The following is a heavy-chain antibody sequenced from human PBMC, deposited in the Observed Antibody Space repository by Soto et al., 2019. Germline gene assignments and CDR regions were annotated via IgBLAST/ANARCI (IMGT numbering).Heavy chain of an antibody. Sequence: TLSLTCTVSGGSISSGEHYWSWIRQPPGKGLEWLALIYWDDGKRYSPSLKTRLNITKDTSKNQVVLTLTNVDPVDTATYYCAHRPAYDISTGYYPFDYWGQGSLVTVSS. D-gene: IGHD3-9*01. CDR1: GGSISSGEHY. CDR3: AHRPAYDISTGYYPFDY. CDR2: IYWDDGK. V-gene: IGHV2-5*08. J-gene: IGHJ4*02.